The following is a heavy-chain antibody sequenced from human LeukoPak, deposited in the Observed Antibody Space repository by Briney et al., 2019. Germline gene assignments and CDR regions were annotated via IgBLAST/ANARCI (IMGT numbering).Heavy chain of an antibody. D-gene: IGHD3-10*01. J-gene: IGHJ5*02. CDR2: INHGGST. CDR3: ARVRGYGSGGWWFDP. CDR1: GGSFSGYY. V-gene: IGHV4-34*01. Sequence: SETLSLTCAVYGGSFSGYYWSWIRQPPGKGLEWIGEINHGGSTNYNPSLKSRVTISVDTSKNQFPLKLSSVTAADTAVYYCARVRGYGSGGWWFDPWGQGTLVTVSS.